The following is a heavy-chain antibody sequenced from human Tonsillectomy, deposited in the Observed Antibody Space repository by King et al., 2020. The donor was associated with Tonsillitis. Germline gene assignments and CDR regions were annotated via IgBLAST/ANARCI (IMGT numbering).Heavy chain of an antibody. CDR3: ARDYYDSSGYWFDY. CDR2: LIPLFGTA. V-gene: IGHV1-69*01. D-gene: IGHD3-22*01. Sequence: VQLVESGAEVKKPGSSVKVSCTASGGTFSSYAISWVRQAPGQGLEWMGGLIPLFGTANYAQKFQGRITIIADESTRTAYMELSSLRSEDPAVYYCARDYYDSSGYWFDYWGQGSLVTVSS. CDR1: GGTFSSYA. J-gene: IGHJ4*02.